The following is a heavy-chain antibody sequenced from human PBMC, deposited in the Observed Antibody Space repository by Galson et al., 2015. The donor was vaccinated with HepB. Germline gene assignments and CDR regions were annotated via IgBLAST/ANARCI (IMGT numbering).Heavy chain of an antibody. D-gene: IGHD2-15*01. CDR3: ARALIGGSAEGYFDY. V-gene: IGHV3-21*01. J-gene: IGHJ4*02. Sequence: SLRLSCAASGFTFSSYSMNWVRQAPGKGLEWVSSISSSSSYIYYADSVKGRITISRDDAKNSLYLQMNSLRAEDTAVYYCARALIGGSAEGYFDYWGQGTLVTVSS. CDR2: ISSSSSYI. CDR1: GFTFSSYS.